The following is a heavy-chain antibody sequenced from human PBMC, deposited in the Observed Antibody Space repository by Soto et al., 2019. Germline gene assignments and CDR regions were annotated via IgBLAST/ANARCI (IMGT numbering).Heavy chain of an antibody. J-gene: IGHJ4*02. CDR1: GFTFSDST. Sequence: GGSLRLSCAASGFTFSDSTMHWVRQASGKGLEWVGRIRGKANSYATAYAASVKGRFTISRDDSKNTAYLQMNSLKTEDTAVYYCTRHQYTLDVEIVSDSWGQGTLVTVSS. CDR2: IRGKANSYAT. D-gene: IGHD2-2*02. V-gene: IGHV3-73*01. CDR3: TRHQYTLDVEIVSDS.